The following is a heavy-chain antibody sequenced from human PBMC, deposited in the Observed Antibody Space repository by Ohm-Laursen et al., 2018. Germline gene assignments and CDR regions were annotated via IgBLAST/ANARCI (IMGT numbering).Heavy chain of an antibody. J-gene: IGHJ1*01. CDR1: GDSISSYY. V-gene: IGHV4-4*07. Sequence: SQTLSLTCTVSGDSISSYYWSWIRQSAGKGLEWIGRIYTSGSTNYNPSLRSRVTMSLDTSNNQFSLRLSSVTAADTAVYYCARDRGTSPDPYFQHWGQGTLVTVSS. D-gene: IGHD2-2*01. CDR2: IYTSGST. CDR3: ARDRGTSPDPYFQH.